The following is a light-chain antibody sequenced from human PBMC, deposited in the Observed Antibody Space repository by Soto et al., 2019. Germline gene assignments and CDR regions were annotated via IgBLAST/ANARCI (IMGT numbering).Light chain of an antibody. Sequence: EIVFTQSPATLSLAPGERATLSCRARQTITTYLAWYQQKPGQPPRLLIYGASNRATGIPARFSGSGSGTDFTLTISNLEPEDFAVYYCQQRSNWPANFGQGTRLEIK. CDR3: QQRSNWPAN. CDR2: GAS. CDR1: QTITTY. V-gene: IGKV3-11*01. J-gene: IGKJ5*01.